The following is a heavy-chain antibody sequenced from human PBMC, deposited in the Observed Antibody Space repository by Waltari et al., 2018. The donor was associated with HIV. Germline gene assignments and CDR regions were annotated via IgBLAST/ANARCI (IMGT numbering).Heavy chain of an antibody. CDR3: ARQRRDGYNPAPFDY. D-gene: IGHD5-12*01. J-gene: IGHJ4*02. V-gene: IGHV5-51*01. CDR1: GYSFSTSW. CDR2: IYPGHSDT. Sequence: EVQLVQSGAEVKKPGESLKISCKGSGYSFSTSWIGWVSQMPGKGLEWMGIIYPGHSDTSYSPSVQGQVTISADRSISTSYLQWISLKASDTAMYYCARQRRDGYNPAPFDYWGQGTLVTVSS.